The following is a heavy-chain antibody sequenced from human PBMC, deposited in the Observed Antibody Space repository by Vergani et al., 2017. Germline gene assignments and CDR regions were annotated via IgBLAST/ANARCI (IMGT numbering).Heavy chain of an antibody. J-gene: IGHJ6*03. CDR1: GGSISSYY. CDR2: IYYSGST. CDR3: ARATHPLKYYYYMDV. V-gene: IGHV4-59*01. Sequence: QVQLQESGPGLVKPSETLSLTCTVSGGSISSYYWSWIRQPPGKGLEWNGYIYYSGSTNYNPSLKSRVTISVDLSKNQFSLKLSSVTAADTAVYYCARATHPLKYYYYMDVWGKGTTVTVSS.